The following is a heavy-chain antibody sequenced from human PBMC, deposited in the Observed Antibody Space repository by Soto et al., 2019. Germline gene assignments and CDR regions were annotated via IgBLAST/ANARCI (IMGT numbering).Heavy chain of an antibody. D-gene: IGHD3-3*01. CDR2: IYYSGST. Sequence: LSLTCTVSGGSISSYYWSWIRQPPGKGLEWIGYIYYSGSTNYNPSLKSRVTISVDTSKNQFSLKLSSVTAADTAVYYCARSMFSRTYYDFWSGRPYGMDVWGQGTTVTVSS. J-gene: IGHJ6*02. V-gene: IGHV4-59*01. CDR1: GGSISSYY. CDR3: ARSMFSRTYYDFWSGRPYGMDV.